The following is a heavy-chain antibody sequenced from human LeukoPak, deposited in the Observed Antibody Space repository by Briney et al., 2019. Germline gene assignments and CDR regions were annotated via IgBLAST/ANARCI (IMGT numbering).Heavy chain of an antibody. D-gene: IGHD3-10*01. V-gene: IGHV4-30-4*01. Sequence: PSETLSLTCTVSGGSINSADYYWSWIRQPPGTGPEWIGYTYYSESTYYNPSLKSRVTISVDTSKKQFSLKLSSVTAADTAVYYCARTDYYGSRKIDYWGQGTLVTVSS. CDR1: GGSINSADYY. J-gene: IGHJ4*02. CDR2: TYYSEST. CDR3: ARTDYYGSRKIDY.